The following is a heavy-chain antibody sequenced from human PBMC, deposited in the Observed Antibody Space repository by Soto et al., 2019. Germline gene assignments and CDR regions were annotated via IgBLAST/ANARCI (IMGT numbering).Heavy chain of an antibody. D-gene: IGHD5-12*01. CDR2: ISSSSSYI. CDR1: GFTFSSYS. Sequence: PGGSLRLSCAASGFTFSSYSMNWVRQAPGKGLEWVSSISSSSSYIYYADSVKGRFTISRDNAKNSLYLQMNSLRAEDTAVYYCASMWLGTPPHFDYWGQGTLVIVSS. V-gene: IGHV3-21*01. J-gene: IGHJ4*02. CDR3: ASMWLGTPPHFDY.